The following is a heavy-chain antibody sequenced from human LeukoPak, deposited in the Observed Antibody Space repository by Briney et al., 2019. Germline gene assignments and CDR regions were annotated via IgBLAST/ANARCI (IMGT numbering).Heavy chain of an antibody. D-gene: IGHD6-6*01. CDR3: AKETSSSFDY. Sequence: GVSLRLSCAASGFTFSSYAMNWVRQAPGKGLEWVSGISNSGGSTYYADSVKGRFTISRDNSKNTLYLQMNSLRAEDTAVYYCAKETSSSFDYWGQGTLVTVSS. J-gene: IGHJ4*02. CDR1: GFTFSSYA. V-gene: IGHV3-23*01. CDR2: ISNSGGST.